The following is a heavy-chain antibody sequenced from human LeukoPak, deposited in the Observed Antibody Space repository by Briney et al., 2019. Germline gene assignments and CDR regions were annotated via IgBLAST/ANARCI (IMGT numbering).Heavy chain of an antibody. D-gene: IGHD2-2*01. V-gene: IGHV4-39*07. CDR3: AREGGYCSSTSCYASDY. CDR2: IYYSGST. Sequence: SETLSLTCTVSGGSISSSSYYWGWIRQPPGKGLEWIGSIYYSGSTYYNPSLKSRVTISVDTSKNQFSLKLSSVTAADTAVYYCAREGGYCSSTSCYASDYWGQGTLVTVSS. CDR1: GGSISSSSYY. J-gene: IGHJ4*02.